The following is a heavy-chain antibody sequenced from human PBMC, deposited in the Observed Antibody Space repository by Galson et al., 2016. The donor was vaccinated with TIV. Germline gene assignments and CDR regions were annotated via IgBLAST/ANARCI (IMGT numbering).Heavy chain of an antibody. Sequence: SETLSLTCSVSGASITGSGYYWSWIRQADGKGLEWIGRIRSSGSANYHPSLQNRITVSLDTSKNQFSLELTSVTAADTAVYFCAREEVNSPLSYFFDYWGQGALVTVSS. CDR3: AREEVNSPLSYFFDY. CDR1: GASITGSGYY. J-gene: IGHJ4*02. V-gene: IGHV4-4*07. CDR2: IRSSGSA. D-gene: IGHD3-10*01.